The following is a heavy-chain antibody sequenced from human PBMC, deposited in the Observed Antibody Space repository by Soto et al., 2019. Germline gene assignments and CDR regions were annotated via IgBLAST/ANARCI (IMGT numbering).Heavy chain of an antibody. D-gene: IGHD6-13*01. J-gene: IGHJ6*02. CDR3: ARELEYWGDSSSWERLRASYYYGMDV. Sequence: QPGGSLRLSCAASGFTFSSYAMHWVRQAPGKGLEWVAVISYDGSNKYYADSVKGRFTISRDNSKNTLYLQMNSLRAEDTAVYYCARELEYWGDSSSWERLRASYYYGMDVWGQGTTVTVSS. CDR1: GFTFSSYA. V-gene: IGHV3-30-3*01. CDR2: ISYDGSNK.